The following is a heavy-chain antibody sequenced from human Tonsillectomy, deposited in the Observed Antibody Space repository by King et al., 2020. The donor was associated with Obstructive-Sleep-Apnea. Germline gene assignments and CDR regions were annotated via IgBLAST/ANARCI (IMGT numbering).Heavy chain of an antibody. CDR2: AGGTGTYV. J-gene: IGHJ4*02. D-gene: IGHD2-15*01. CDR3: AGYCRGGSCYSLSSFDS. V-gene: IGHV3-21*01. CDR1: GFTFSDYT. Sequence: VQLVESGGALVKPGGSLRLSCVASGFTFSDYTLNWVRQAPGKGLEWVSSAGGTGTYVNYADSLKGRFTISRDNTKNSLYLQMNNLRADDTAIYYCAGYCRGGSCYSLSSFDSWGQGTLVSVSS.